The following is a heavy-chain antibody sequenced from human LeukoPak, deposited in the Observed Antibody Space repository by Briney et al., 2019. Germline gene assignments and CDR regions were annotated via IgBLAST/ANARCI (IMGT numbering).Heavy chain of an antibody. D-gene: IGHD6-13*01. CDR1: GDSISGYY. CDR2: IYYSGST. J-gene: IGHJ3*02. V-gene: IGHV4-39*01. CDR3: ASAGYSSSWQRINDAFGI. Sequence: PSETLSLTCTVSGDSISGYYWTWIRQPPGKGLEWIGSIYYSGSTYYNPSLKSRVTISVDTSKNQFSLKLSSVTAADTAVYYCASAGYSSSWQRINDAFGIWGQGTMVTVSS.